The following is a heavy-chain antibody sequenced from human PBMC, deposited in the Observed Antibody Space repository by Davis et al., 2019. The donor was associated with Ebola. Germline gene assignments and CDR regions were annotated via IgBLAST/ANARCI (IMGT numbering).Heavy chain of an antibody. CDR2: ISSSGGTI. D-gene: IGHD5-18*01. V-gene: IGHV3-11*01. CDR3: ARDQGVQLWLRPYFDY. Sequence: PGGSLRLSCAASGFTFSDYYMSWIRQAPGKGLEWVSYISSSGGTINYADSVRGRFTISRDNAKNSLYLQMKSLRAEDTAVYYCARDQGVQLWLRPYFDYWGQGTLVTVSS. J-gene: IGHJ4*02. CDR1: GFTFSDYY.